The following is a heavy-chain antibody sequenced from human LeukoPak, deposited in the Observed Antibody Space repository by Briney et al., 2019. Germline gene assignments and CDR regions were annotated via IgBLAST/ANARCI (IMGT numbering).Heavy chain of an antibody. V-gene: IGHV3-48*02. Sequence: PGGSLRLSCAASGFTFNIYAMNWIRQAPGKGLEWVAYINGESTWIYYADSVKGRFTISRDSAENSVYLQMNSLRDEDTAVYFCARDHKWGFDIWGQGTMVTVSS. CDR1: GFTFNIYA. D-gene: IGHD2-8*01. J-gene: IGHJ3*02. CDR2: INGESTWI. CDR3: ARDHKWGFDI.